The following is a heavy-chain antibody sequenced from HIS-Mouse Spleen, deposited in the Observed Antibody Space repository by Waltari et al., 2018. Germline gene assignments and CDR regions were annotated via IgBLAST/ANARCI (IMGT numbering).Heavy chain of an antibody. Sequence: EVQLVESGGGLVQPGGSLRLSCAASGFTVSSNYIGWVRPAPGKGLEWVSVIYSGGSTYYPDSVKGRFTISRDNSKNTLYLQLNSLRAEDTAVYYCARSNWYFDYWGQGTLVTVSS. CDR2: IYSGGST. CDR3: ARSNWYFDY. J-gene: IGHJ4*02. V-gene: IGHV3-66*01. CDR1: GFTVSSNY. D-gene: IGHD7-27*01.